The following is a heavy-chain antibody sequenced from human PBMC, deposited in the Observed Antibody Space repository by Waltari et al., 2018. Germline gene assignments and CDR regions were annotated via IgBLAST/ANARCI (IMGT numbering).Heavy chain of an antibody. D-gene: IGHD5-18*01. J-gene: IGHJ5*02. Sequence: QVQLQESGPGLVKPSETLSLTCAVSGYFISSGYYRGWIRQPPGKGLEWIGSIYHSGSTYYNPSLKSRVTISVDTSKNQFSLKLSSVTAADTAVYYCARDGIQLWLPSGGWFDPWGQGTLVTVSS. V-gene: IGHV4-38-2*02. CDR3: ARDGIQLWLPSGGWFDP. CDR1: GYFISSGYY. CDR2: IYHSGST.